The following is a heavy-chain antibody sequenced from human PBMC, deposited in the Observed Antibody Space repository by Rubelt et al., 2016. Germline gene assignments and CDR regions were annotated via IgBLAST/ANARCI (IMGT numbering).Heavy chain of an antibody. CDR1: GYTFTSYG. V-gene: IGHV1-18*01. CDR3: ARVGALAARKIYYFDY. D-gene: IGHD6-6*01. J-gene: IGHJ4*02. CDR2: ISAYNGNT. Sequence: QVQLVQSGAEVKKPGASVKVSCKASGYTFTSYGISWVRQATGQGLEWMGWISAYNGNTNYEQKLQGRVTMTTDTTTSTAYMGLRSLRSDDTAVYYCARVGALAARKIYYFDYWGQGTLVTVSS.